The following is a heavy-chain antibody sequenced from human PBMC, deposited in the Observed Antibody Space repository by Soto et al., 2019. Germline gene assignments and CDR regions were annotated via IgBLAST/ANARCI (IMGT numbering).Heavy chain of an antibody. CDR1: GFTFSSYA. J-gene: IGHJ4*02. CDR2: ISGSGGST. D-gene: IGHD3-16*02. V-gene: IGHV3-23*01. Sequence: PGGSLRLSCAASGFTFSSYAMSWVRQAPGKGLEWVSAISGSGGSTYYADSVKGRFTISRDNSKKTLYLQMNSLRAEDTAVYYCAKSAPSDYVWGSYRYSDYWGQGTLVTVSS. CDR3: AKSAPSDYVWGSYRYSDY.